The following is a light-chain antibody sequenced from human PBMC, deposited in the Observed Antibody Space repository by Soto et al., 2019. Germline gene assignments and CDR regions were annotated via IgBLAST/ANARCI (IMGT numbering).Light chain of an antibody. CDR2: GAS. CDR1: QSVTGNY. V-gene: IGKV3-20*01. CDR3: QHDDTSYTT. J-gene: IGKJ1*01. Sequence: EVVLTQSPGTLSLSPGERATLSCGASQSVTGNYLAWYQQKPGQAPRLLIFGASTRATGIPDRFSGSGSGTDFTLTISRLEPEDFAVYYYQHDDTSYTTFGQGTKVEIK.